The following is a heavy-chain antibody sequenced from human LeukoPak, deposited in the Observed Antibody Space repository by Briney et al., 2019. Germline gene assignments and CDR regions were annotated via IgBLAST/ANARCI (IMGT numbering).Heavy chain of an antibody. CDR3: ARDPQKKNYYDKIAYPAD. CDR1: GYTFTGYY. CDR2: INPNSGGT. J-gene: IGHJ4*02. Sequence: GASVKVSCKTSGYTFTGYYIHWVRQAPGQGLEWMGWINPNSGGTKYAQKFQGRVTMTRDTSISTAYMELSRLRSDDTAVYFCARDPQKKNYYDKIAYPADWGQGTQVTVSS. V-gene: IGHV1-2*02. D-gene: IGHD3-22*01.